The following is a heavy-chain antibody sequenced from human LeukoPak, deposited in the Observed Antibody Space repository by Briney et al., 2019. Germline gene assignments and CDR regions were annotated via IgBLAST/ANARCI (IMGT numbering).Heavy chain of an antibody. CDR3: ARVKASRGGVNWFDP. CDR2: VNPNASNA. Sequence: ASVKVSCKASGYTFTSYDINWVRQATGQGLEWMGWVNPNASNAAYAQKFQGRVTMTTNNSISTAYMELSSLRSEDTAVYYCARVKASRGGVNWFDPWGQGTLVTVSS. CDR1: GYTFTSYD. J-gene: IGHJ5*02. V-gene: IGHV1-8*01. D-gene: IGHD3-10*01.